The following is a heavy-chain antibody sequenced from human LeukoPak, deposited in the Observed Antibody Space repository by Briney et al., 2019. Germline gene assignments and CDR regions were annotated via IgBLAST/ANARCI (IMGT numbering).Heavy chain of an antibody. CDR2: IYAGGST. D-gene: IGHD3-22*01. CDR3: ARVRLDYYETRIDSFDI. CDR1: GFTVSSNY. V-gene: IGHV3-53*04. Sequence: GGSLRLSCAASGFTVSSNYMSWVRQAPGNGLEWVSSIYAGGSTYYADSVKGRYTISRHNSNTLYLQMNSLKTEDTAVYYCARVRLDYYETRIDSFDIWGQGTMVTVSS. J-gene: IGHJ3*02.